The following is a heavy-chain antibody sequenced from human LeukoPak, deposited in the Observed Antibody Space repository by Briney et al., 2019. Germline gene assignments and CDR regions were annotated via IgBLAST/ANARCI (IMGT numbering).Heavy chain of an antibody. CDR3: ARHLKKDGYNYYFDY. Sequence: SVTLSLTCTVSGGSISTYYWSWIRQPPGKGLEWIGFISDSGSTDYNPSLTSRVTVSVDTPKNQFSLRLSSVTAADTAVYYCARHLKKDGYNYYFDYWGQGTLVTVSS. V-gene: IGHV4-59*08. J-gene: IGHJ4*02. CDR1: GGSISTYY. CDR2: ISDSGST. D-gene: IGHD5-24*01.